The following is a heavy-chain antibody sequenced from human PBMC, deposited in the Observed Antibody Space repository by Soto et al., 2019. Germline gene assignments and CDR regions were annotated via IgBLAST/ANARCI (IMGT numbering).Heavy chain of an antibody. V-gene: IGHV4-31*03. D-gene: IGHD3-10*01. J-gene: IGHJ5*02. CDR3: AREPISTPRGVTQVDP. Sequence: QVRLQESGPGLVRPSQTLSLTCNVSGAPISSGGFYWSWIRQHPGKGPEWFVYIYNSGTTFYNPSLGSRVTMSLDAAKNHFSLELRSVTVADTAVYYCAREPISTPRGVTQVDPWGQGTQVTVSS. CDR1: GAPISSGGFY. CDR2: IYNSGTT.